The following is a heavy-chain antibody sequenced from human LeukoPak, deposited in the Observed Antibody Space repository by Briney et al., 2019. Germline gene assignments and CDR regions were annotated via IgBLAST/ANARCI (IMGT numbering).Heavy chain of an antibody. J-gene: IGHJ4*02. CDR1: GFTVSSNY. CDR2: IYSGGST. V-gene: IGHV3-53*01. Sequence: GGSLRLSCAASGFTVSSNYMSWVRQAPGKGLEWVSVIYSGGSTYYADSVKGRFTISRDNSKNTLYLQMNSLRAEDTAVYYCARESAIAAAGTWGQGTLVTVSS. D-gene: IGHD6-13*01. CDR3: ARESAIAAAGT.